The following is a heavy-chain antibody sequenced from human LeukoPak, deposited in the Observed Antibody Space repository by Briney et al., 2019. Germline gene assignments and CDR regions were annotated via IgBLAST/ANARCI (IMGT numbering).Heavy chain of an antibody. Sequence: ASVKVSCKASGYTFTSYYTHWVRQAPGQGLEWMGIVNPSGGSTSYAQKFQGRVTMTRDTSTSTVYMELSSLRSEDTAVYYCARDPLAYDFWSGYSAPRYGMDVWGQGTTVTVSS. J-gene: IGHJ6*02. CDR1: GYTFTSYY. CDR3: ARDPLAYDFWSGYSAPRYGMDV. CDR2: VNPSGGST. D-gene: IGHD3-3*01. V-gene: IGHV1-46*01.